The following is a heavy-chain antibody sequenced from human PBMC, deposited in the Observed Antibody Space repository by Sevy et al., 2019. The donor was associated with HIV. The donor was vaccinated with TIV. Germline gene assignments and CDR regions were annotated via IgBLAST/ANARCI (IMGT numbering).Heavy chain of an antibody. V-gene: IGHV6-1*01. CDR2: TYYRSKWYN. CDR3: ARDRSAAGWEPSYNWSDP. CDR1: GDSVSSNSAA. J-gene: IGHJ5*02. Sequence: SQTLSLTCAISGDSVSSNSAAWNWIRQSPSRGLEWLGRTYYRSKWYNDYAVSVKSRVTINPDTSKNQFSMQLNAVTTEDTAVYYCARDRSAAGWEPSYNWSDPWGQGTLVTVSS. D-gene: IGHD1-26*01.